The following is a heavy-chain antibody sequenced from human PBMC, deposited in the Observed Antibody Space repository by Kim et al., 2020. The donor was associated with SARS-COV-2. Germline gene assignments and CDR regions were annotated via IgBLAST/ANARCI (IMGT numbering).Heavy chain of an antibody. CDR1: GFTFSSYG. CDR2: IWYDGSNK. V-gene: IGHV3-33*01. J-gene: IGHJ6*02. CDR3: ATDQVRGWYAHYYYGMDV. Sequence: GGSLRLSCAASGFTFSSYGMHWVRQAPGKGLEWVAVIWYDGSNKYYADSVKGRFTISRDNSKNTLYLQMNSLRAEDTAVYYCATDQVRGWYAHYYYGMDVWGQGTTATVSS. D-gene: IGHD6-19*01.